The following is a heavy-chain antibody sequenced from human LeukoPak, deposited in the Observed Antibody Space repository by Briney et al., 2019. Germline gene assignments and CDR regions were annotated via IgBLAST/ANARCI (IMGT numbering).Heavy chain of an antibody. V-gene: IGHV3-48*03. CDR2: ISSSGSTI. CDR1: GFTFSSYE. Sequence: GGSLRLSCAASGFTFSSYEMNWVRQAPGKGLEWVSYISSSGSTIYYADSVKGRFTISRDNAKNRLYLQMNSLGAEDTAVYYCASTIGSAGTQYWGQGTLVTVSS. CDR3: ASTIGSAGTQY. D-gene: IGHD6-13*01. J-gene: IGHJ4*02.